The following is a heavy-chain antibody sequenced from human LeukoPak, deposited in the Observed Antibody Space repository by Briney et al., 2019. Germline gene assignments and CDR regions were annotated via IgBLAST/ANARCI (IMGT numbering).Heavy chain of an antibody. CDR1: GGSISSYY. D-gene: IGHD3-22*01. CDR2: IYYSGST. Sequence: PSETLSLTCTVSGGSISSYYWSWIRQPPGKGLEWIGYIYYSGSTNYNPSLKSRVTISVDTSKNQFSLKLSSVTAADTAVYYCARIPYYYDSSGYYYVDYWGQGTLVTVSS. CDR3: ARIPYYYDSSGYYYVDY. J-gene: IGHJ4*02. V-gene: IGHV4-59*08.